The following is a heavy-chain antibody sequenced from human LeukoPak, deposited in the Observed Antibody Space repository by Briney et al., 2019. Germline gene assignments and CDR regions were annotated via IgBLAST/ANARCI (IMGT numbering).Heavy chain of an antibody. J-gene: IGHJ3*02. Sequence: SETLSLTCTVSGGSLSSYYWSWIRQPPGKGLEWVGYIYYSGRTYYNPSLKSRVTISVDTSKNQFSLKLSSVTAADTAVYYCARHFGSITLAFDIWGQGTMVTVSS. CDR3: ARHFGSITLAFDI. V-gene: IGHV4-59*08. CDR2: IYYSGRT. CDR1: GGSLSSYY. D-gene: IGHD3-16*01.